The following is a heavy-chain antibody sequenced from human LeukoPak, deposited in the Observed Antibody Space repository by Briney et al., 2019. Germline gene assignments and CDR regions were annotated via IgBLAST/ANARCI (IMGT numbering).Heavy chain of an antibody. V-gene: IGHV3-48*01. D-gene: IGHD2-15*01. J-gene: IGHJ4*02. CDR3: ARSSSRYCSGGSCYSGVLGYFDY. Sequence: GGSLRLSCAASGFTVSSNYMSWVRQAPGKGLEWVSYISSGRRTISYADSVKGRFTISRDNAKNSLYLQINSLRAEDTAVYYCARSSSRYCSGGSCYSGVLGYFDYWGQGTLVTVSS. CDR2: ISSGRRTI. CDR1: GFTVSSNY.